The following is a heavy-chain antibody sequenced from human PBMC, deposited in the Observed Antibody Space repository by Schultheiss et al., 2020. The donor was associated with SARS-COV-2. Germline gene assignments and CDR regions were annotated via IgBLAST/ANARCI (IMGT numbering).Heavy chain of an antibody. CDR2: IYHSGST. D-gene: IGHD6-19*01. Sequence: SETLSLTCEVYGGSLSGFYWNWIRQTPGKGLEWIGEIYHSGSTNYNPSLKSRVTISVDKSKNQFSLKLSSVTAADTAMYYCAKGSGWYMYWGQGALVTVSS. V-gene: IGHV4-34*01. J-gene: IGHJ4*02. CDR3: AKGSGWYMY. CDR1: GGSLSGFY.